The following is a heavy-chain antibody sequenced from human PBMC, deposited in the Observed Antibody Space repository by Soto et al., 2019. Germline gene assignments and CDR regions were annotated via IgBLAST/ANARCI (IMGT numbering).Heavy chain of an antibody. V-gene: IGHV3-48*04. CDR3: ARDLYSGSYSEAY. Sequence: GGSLRLSCAASGFTFSDYSFNWVRQAPWKGLEWVSKISSSGATIYYAASVKGRFSISRDNARNLLYLQMNSLRGEDTAVYYCARDLYSGSYSEAYWGQGTLVPVSS. J-gene: IGHJ4*02. CDR2: ISSSGATI. D-gene: IGHD1-26*01. CDR1: GFTFSDYS.